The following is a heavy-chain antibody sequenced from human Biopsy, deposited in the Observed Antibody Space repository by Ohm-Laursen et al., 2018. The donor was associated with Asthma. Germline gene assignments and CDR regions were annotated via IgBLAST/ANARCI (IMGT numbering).Heavy chain of an antibody. D-gene: IGHD2-15*01. J-gene: IGHJ2*01. CDR3: ARVPTTLRYFDL. V-gene: IGHV4-61*01. CDR2: ISYSGST. CDR1: GGSVSSGSYY. Sequence: SDTLSLTCPVSGGSVSSGSYYWSWIRQPPGKGLAWVSYISYSGSTDYNPSLKSRLTISMDTSKNQFSLKLSSVTAADTAVYYCARVPTTLRYFDLGGRGTLVTVSS.